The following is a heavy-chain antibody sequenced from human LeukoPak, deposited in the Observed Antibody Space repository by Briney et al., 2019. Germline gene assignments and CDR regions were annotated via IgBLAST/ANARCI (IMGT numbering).Heavy chain of an antibody. J-gene: IGHJ5*01. V-gene: IGHV1-18*01. CDR3: ARVWELLFPPDS. CDR1: GYTFTSYG. CDR2: ISAYNGYT. D-gene: IGHD1-26*01. Sequence: AASVKVSCKASGYTFTSYGISWVRQAPGQGLEWMGWISAYNGYTNYAQKLQGRVTMTTDTSTSTAYMELRSLRSDDTAVYYCARVWELLFPPDSWGQGTLVTVSS.